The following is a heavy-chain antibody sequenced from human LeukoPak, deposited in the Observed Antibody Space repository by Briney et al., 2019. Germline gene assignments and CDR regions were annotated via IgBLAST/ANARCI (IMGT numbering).Heavy chain of an antibody. V-gene: IGHV3-15*01. Sequence: PGGSLRLSCAASGFTFTNFSMSWVRQAPGKGLEWVGRIRSRADGGTTDCAAPVKGRFTISRDDSKNTVYLQMNSLKTEDTAVYYCTSREDSSSLYSFDYWGQGTLVTVSS. D-gene: IGHD6-13*01. CDR2: IRSRADGGTT. J-gene: IGHJ4*02. CDR1: GFTFTNFS. CDR3: TSREDSSSLYSFDY.